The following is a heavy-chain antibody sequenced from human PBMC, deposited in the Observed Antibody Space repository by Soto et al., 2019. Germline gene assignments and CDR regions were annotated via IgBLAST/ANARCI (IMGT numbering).Heavy chain of an antibody. CDR2: IYYSGTT. D-gene: IGHD2-2*01. J-gene: IGHJ4*02. CDR1: GGSISSSSYY. CDR3: ARVYCSSTSCHYFDY. Sequence: PSETLSLTCTVSGGSISSSSYYWAWVRQPPGKGLEWIGSIYYSGTTYYNPSLKSRVTISVDTSKNQFSLKLSSVTAADTAVYYCARVYCSSTSCHYFDYWGQGTLVTVSS. V-gene: IGHV4-39*07.